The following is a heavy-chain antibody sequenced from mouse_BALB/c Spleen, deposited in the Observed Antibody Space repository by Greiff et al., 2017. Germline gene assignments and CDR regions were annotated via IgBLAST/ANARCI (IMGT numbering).Heavy chain of an antibody. Sequence: QVQLKQSGAELMKPGASVKISCKATGYTFSSYWIEWVKQRPGHGLEWIGEILPGSGSTNYNEKFKGKATFTADTSSNTAYMQLSSLTSEDSAVYYCARRNLVPYYFDYWGQGTTLTVSS. D-gene: IGHD2-10*02. CDR1: GYTFSSYW. J-gene: IGHJ2*01. V-gene: IGHV1-9*01. CDR3: ARRNLVPYYFDY. CDR2: ILPGSGST.